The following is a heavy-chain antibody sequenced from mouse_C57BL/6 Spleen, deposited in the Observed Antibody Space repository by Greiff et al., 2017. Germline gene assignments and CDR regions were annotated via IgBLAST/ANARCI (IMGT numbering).Heavy chain of an antibody. CDR1: GYAFTNYL. D-gene: IGHD1-2*01. CDR2: INPGSGGT. CDR3: ASPITTAYYYAMDY. Sequence: QVQLQQSGAELVRPGTSVKVSCKASGYAFTNYLIEWVKQRPGQGLEWIGVINPGSGGTNYNEKFKGKATLTADKSSSTAYMQLSSLTSEDSAVYFCASPITTAYYYAMDYWGQRTSVTVSS. V-gene: IGHV1-54*01. J-gene: IGHJ4*01.